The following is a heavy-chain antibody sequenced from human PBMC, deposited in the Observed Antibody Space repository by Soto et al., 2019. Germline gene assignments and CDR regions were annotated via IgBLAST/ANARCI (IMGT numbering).Heavy chain of an antibody. Sequence: EVQLVESGGGLVQPGGSLRLSCAASGFTFSSYSMNWVRQAPGKGLEWVSYISSSSSTIYYADSVKGRFTISRDNAKNSLDLQMNSLGDEATAVYYCARESAHYLNWFDPWGQGTLVTVSS. CDR1: GFTFSSYS. J-gene: IGHJ5*02. V-gene: IGHV3-48*02. CDR3: ARESAHYLNWFDP. D-gene: IGHD1-26*01. CDR2: ISSSSSTI.